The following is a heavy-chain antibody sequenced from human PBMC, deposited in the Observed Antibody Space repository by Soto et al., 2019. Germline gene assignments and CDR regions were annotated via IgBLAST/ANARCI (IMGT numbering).Heavy chain of an antibody. CDR2: ISYDGSYK. V-gene: IGHV3-30*03. CDR1: GFTFNNYG. CDR3: ADARVGDSHFDF. Sequence: QVKLVESGGGVVQPGRSLRLSCAASGFTFNNYGMHWVRQAPGKGLELVAMISYDGSYKYYADSVKGRFTISRDTSKDTLYLQMNSLRAEDTAVYYCADARVGDSHFDFWGQGTLVTVAA. D-gene: IGHD1-26*01. J-gene: IGHJ4*02.